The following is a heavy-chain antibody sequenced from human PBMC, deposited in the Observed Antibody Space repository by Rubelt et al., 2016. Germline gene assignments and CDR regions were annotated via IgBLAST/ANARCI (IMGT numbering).Heavy chain of an antibody. J-gene: IGHJ5*02. D-gene: IGHD3-22*01. CDR1: GGSISSSSYY. CDR3: ASGYDSSGYYYPDRKENWFDP. Sequence: QLQLQESGPGLVKPSETLSLTCTVSGGSISSSSYYWGWIRQPPGKGLEWIGSIYYSGSTYYTQSLKSRVTISVDTSKNQFSLKLSSVTAADTAVYYCASGYDSSGYYYPDRKENWFDPWGQGTLVTVSS. V-gene: IGHV4-39*01. CDR2: IYYSGST.